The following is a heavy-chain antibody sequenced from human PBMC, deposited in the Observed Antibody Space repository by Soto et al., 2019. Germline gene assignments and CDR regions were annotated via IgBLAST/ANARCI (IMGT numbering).Heavy chain of an antibody. CDR3: ARAASYYGLDV. CDR1: GFTFSSYA. Sequence: GGSLRLSCSASGFTFSSYAMHWVRQAPGKGLEYVSVISSNGGSTYYADSVKGRFTISRDNSKNTLYLQMSSLRAEDTAVYFCARAASYYGLDVWGQGTTVTVSS. J-gene: IGHJ6*02. CDR2: ISSNGGST. V-gene: IGHV3-64*04.